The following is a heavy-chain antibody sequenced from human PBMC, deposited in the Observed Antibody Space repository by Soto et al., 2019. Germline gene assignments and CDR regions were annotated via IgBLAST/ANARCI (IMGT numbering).Heavy chain of an antibody. CDR3: EKAKDFNPSGTRSGMDV. D-gene: IGHD3-3*01. CDR2: LSRSGGST. CDR1: GFTVSSYA. J-gene: IGHJ6*02. V-gene: IGHV3-23*01. Sequence: GGPLRLACAAYGFTVSSYAMSWVRQDPGKGLEWVSALSRSGGSTYFADSVKGRFTIPRDNSKNTLYLQMNSLRAEDTAGYYCEKAKDFNPSGTRSGMDVWGQGTTVTVSS.